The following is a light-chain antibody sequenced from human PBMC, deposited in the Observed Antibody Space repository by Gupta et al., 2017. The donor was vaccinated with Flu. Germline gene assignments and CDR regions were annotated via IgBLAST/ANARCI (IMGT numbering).Light chain of an antibody. CDR3: QPRSNWPPGIT. V-gene: IGKV3-11*01. CDR1: QSVSSY. J-gene: IGKJ3*01. CDR2: DAS. Sequence: EIVLTQSPATLSLSPGERATLSCRASQSVSSYLAWYQQKPGQSPRLLIYDASNRATGIPARFSGSGSGPDFTLTISSLEPEDFAVYYCQPRSNWPPGITFGHGTKVDIK.